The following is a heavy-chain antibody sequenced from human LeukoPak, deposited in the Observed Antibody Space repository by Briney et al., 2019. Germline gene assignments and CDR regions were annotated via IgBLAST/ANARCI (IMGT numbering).Heavy chain of an antibody. CDR1: AFSLNAYN. V-gene: IGHV3-48*01. D-gene: IGHD5-24*01. CDR3: ARDTILDY. J-gene: IGHJ4*02. CDR2: ISSSSSTI. Sequence: GGSLRLSCAASAFSLNAYNMNWVRQAPGKGLEWVSYISSSSSTIYYADSVKGRFTISRDNAKNSLHLQMNSLRAEDTAVYYCARDTILDYWGQGTPVTVSS.